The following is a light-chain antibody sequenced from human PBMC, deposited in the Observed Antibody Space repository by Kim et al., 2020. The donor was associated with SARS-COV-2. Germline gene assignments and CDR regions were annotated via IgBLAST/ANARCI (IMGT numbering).Light chain of an antibody. Sequence: VALRQTVRITCQGDSLRSYYATWYQQKPGHAPIVVIYGKNNRPSGIPDRFSGSSSGNTSSLTITGTQAGDEADYYCNSRDSNDNVVFGGGTQLTVL. CDR2: GKN. CDR1: SLRSYY. CDR3: NSRDSNDNVV. J-gene: IGLJ2*01. V-gene: IGLV3-19*01.